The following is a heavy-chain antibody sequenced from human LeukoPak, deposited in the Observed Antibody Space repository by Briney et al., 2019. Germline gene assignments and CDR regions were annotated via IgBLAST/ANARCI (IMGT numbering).Heavy chain of an antibody. J-gene: IGHJ3*02. CDR1: GGSISSYY. D-gene: IGHD6-25*01. V-gene: IGHV4-59*01. CDR2: IYYSGST. CDR3: ARDRGLAGGI. Sequence: PSETLSLTCTGSGGSISSYYWSWIRQPPGKGLEWIGYIYYSGSTNYNPSLKSRVTISVDTSKNQFSLKLSSVTAADTAVYYCARDRGLAGGIWGQGTMVTVSS.